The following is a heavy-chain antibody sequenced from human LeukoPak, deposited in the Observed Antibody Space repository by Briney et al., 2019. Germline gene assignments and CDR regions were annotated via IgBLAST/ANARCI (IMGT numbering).Heavy chain of an antibody. CDR3: ARDLLIPSLAFDI. Sequence: GGSLRLSCAASGFTFSTYAMSWVRQAPGKGLEWVSAISGSGGGVYYADSVKGLFTISRDNSKNTLYLQMNSLRAEDTAVYYCARDLLIPSLAFDIWGQGTMVTVSS. J-gene: IGHJ3*02. D-gene: IGHD2-21*01. CDR2: ISGSGGGV. V-gene: IGHV3-23*01. CDR1: GFTFSTYA.